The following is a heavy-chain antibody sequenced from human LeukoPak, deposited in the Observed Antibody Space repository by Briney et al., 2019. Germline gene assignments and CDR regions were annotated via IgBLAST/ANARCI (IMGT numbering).Heavy chain of an antibody. CDR3: ARARRGDYRNYYYYGMDV. CDR1: GGTFSSYA. D-gene: IGHD4-17*01. J-gene: IGHJ6*02. CDR2: IIPILGIA. Sequence: GASVKVSCKASGGTFSSYAISWVRQAPGQGLEWMGRIIPILGIANYAQKFQGRVTITADKSTSTAYMELSSLRSEDTAVYYCARARRGDYRNYYYYGMDVWGQGTTVTVSS. V-gene: IGHV1-69*04.